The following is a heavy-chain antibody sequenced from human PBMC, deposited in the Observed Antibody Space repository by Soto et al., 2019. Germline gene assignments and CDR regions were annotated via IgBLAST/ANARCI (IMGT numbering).Heavy chain of an antibody. D-gene: IGHD2-2*01. CDR3: ARVPRYSFDVLQVPAVMFDDWFDP. J-gene: IGHJ5*02. CDR2: INAGDGKI. Sequence: QVQLVQSGAQVRTPGASVKISCKASGYIFTKYAMHWVRQASGQGFEWMGWINAGDGKIKDSQQLQGRVTLTRDTSANTFYMELSSLRFEDTAVYYCARVPRYSFDVLQVPAVMFDDWFDPWGQGTLVTVAS. V-gene: IGHV1-3*01. CDR1: GYIFTKYA.